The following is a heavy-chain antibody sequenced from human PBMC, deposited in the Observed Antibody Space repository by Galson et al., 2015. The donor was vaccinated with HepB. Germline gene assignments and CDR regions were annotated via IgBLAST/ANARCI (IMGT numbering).Heavy chain of an antibody. Sequence: SVKVSCKASGYTFTSYGISWVRQAPGQGLEWMGWISAYNGNTNYAQKLQGRVTMTTDTSTSTAYMDLRSLRSDDTAVYYCARARIGSRGVIITFDYWGQGTLVTVSS. CDR2: ISAYNGNT. CDR3: ARARIGSRGVIITFDY. D-gene: IGHD3-10*01. J-gene: IGHJ4*02. CDR1: GYTFTSYG. V-gene: IGHV1-18*01.